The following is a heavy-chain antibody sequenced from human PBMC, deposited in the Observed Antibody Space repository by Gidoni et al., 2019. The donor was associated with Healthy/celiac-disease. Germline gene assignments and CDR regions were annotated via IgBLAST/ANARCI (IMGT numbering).Heavy chain of an antibody. J-gene: IGHJ6*03. CDR2: IYYSGST. V-gene: IGHV4-59*01. D-gene: IGHD4-4*01. CDR3: ARGRDGYSLPSYYYYMDV. CDR1: GGSISSYY. Sequence: QVQLQESGPGLVKPSETLSLTCTVSGGSISSYYWSWIRQPPGKGLEWIGYIYYSGSTNYNPSLKSRVTISVDTSKNQFSLKLSSVTAADTAVYYCARGRDGYSLPSYYYYMDVWGKGTTVTVSS.